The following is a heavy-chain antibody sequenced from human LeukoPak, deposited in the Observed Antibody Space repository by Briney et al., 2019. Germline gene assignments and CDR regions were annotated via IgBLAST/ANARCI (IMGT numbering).Heavy chain of an antibody. J-gene: IGHJ4*02. CDR3: ARGGYGSSWGVDY. D-gene: IGHD6-19*01. CDR2: IDPNSGGT. CDR1: GYTFTVYY. Sequence: ASVKVSCKASGYTFTVYYIYWVRQAPGQVLEWLGWIDPNSGGTNNAQKFQGRVTMTRDKSTSTAYMELTRLRYDDTAVYYCARGGYGSSWGVDYWGQGTPVTVSS. V-gene: IGHV1-2*02.